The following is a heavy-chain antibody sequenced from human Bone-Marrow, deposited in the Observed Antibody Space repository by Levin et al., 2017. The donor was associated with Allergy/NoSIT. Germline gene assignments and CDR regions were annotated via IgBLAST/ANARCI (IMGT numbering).Heavy chain of an antibody. J-gene: IGHJ4*02. CDR3: ARGYYDTSGYLEAPFDS. D-gene: IGHD3-22*01. CDR1: GDSISNFY. CDR2: INFSGST. Sequence: SQTLSLTCTVSGDSISNFYWSWIRQPPGKGLEWIGYINFSGSTNYNPSLKSRVTISGDTSKKQFSLNVSSVTAADTAVYYCARGYYDTSGYLEAPFDSWGQGTLVTVSS. V-gene: IGHV4-59*01.